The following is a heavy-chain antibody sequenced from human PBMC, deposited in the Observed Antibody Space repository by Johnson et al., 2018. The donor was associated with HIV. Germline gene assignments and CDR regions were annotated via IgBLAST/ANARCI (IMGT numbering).Heavy chain of an antibody. CDR2: IWYDGSNK. CDR1: GFTFNSYG. Sequence: VHLVESGGGVVQPGRSLRLSCAASGFTFNSYGMHWVRQAPGKGLEWVAVIWYDGSNKYYADSVKGRFTISRDNAKNSTYLQMDSLKTEDTAVYYCTADFADEKGPAFDIWGQGAMVTVSS. J-gene: IGHJ3*02. CDR3: TADFADEKGPAFDI. V-gene: IGHV3-33*03. D-gene: IGHD2/OR15-2a*01.